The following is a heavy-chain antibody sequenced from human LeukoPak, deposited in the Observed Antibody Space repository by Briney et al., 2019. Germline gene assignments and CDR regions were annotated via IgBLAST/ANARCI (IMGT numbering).Heavy chain of an antibody. V-gene: IGHV4-59*01. CDR3: ARAGRDGYSYFDY. D-gene: IGHD5-24*01. CDR2: IYYSGST. CDR1: GGSISSYY. J-gene: IGHJ4*02. Sequence: SETLSLTCTVSGGSISSYYWSWIRQPPGKGLEWIGYIYYSGSTNYNPFLKSRVTISVDTSKNQFSLKLSSVTAADTAVYYCARAGRDGYSYFDYWGQGTLVTVSS.